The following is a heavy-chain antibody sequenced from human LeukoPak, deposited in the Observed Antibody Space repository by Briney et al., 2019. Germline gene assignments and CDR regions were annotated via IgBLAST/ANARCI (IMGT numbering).Heavy chain of an antibody. CDR1: GGSISSYY. CDR2: IYYSGST. V-gene: IGHV4-59*01. Sequence: SETLSLTCTVSGGSISSYYWSWIRQPPGKGLEWIGYIYYSGSTNYNPSLKSRVTISVDTSKNQFSLKLSSVTAADTAVYYCARGVGYDILTGYYLDYWGQGTLVTVSS. CDR3: ARGVGYDILTGYYLDY. J-gene: IGHJ4*02. D-gene: IGHD3-9*01.